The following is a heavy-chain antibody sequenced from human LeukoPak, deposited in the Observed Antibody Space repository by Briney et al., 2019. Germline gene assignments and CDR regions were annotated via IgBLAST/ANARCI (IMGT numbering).Heavy chain of an antibody. V-gene: IGHV1-8*01. D-gene: IGHD6-19*01. Sequence: GASVKVSCKASGYTFTSYDINWVRQATGQGLEWMGWMNPNSGNTGYAQKFQGRVTMTRNTSISTAYMELSSLRSEDTAVYYCARGGWTVAGTGYYYYGMDVWGQGTTVTVSS. CDR2: MNPNSGNT. J-gene: IGHJ6*02. CDR3: ARGGWTVAGTGYYYYGMDV. CDR1: GYTFTSYD.